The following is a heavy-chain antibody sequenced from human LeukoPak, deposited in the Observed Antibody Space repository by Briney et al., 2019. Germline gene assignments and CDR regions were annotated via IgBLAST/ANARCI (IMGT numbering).Heavy chain of an antibody. D-gene: IGHD3-10*01. J-gene: IGHJ3*02. V-gene: IGHV3-33*01. CDR2: IWYDGSNK. Sequence: GGSLRLSCAASGFTFSSYGMHWVRQAPGKGLERVAVIWYDGSNKYYADSVKGRFTISRDNSKNTLYLQMNSLRAEDTAVYYCAREGDYYGSGIFAFDIWGQGTMVTVSS. CDR3: AREGDYYGSGIFAFDI. CDR1: GFTFSSYG.